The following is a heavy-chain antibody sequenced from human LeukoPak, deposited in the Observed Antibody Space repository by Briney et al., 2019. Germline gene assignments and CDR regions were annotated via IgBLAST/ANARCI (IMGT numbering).Heavy chain of an antibody. CDR2: ISSSSYI. V-gene: IGHV3-21*01. Sequence: GGSLRLSCAASGFTFSSYSMNWVRQAPGKGLEWVSSISSSSYIYYADSVKGRFTISRDNAKNSLYLQMNSLRAEDTAVYYCARVDSYGFLLDYWGQGTLVTVSS. D-gene: IGHD5-18*01. CDR1: GFTFSSYS. CDR3: ARVDSYGFLLDY. J-gene: IGHJ4*02.